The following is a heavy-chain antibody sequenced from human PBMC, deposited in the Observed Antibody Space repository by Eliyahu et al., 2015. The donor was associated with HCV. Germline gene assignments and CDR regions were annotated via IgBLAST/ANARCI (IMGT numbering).Heavy chain of an antibody. CDR3: ARSAVRATYYYYGMDV. Sequence: QLQLQESGPGLVKPSETLSLTCIVSGGSISSSSYYWGWIRQPPGKGLEWIGSIYFSGGTYYNPSLKSRVTISVDTSKNQFSLKLSSVTAADTAVYYCARSAVRATYYYYGMDVWGQGTTVTVSS. V-gene: IGHV4-39*01. J-gene: IGHJ6*02. D-gene: IGHD4-17*01. CDR2: IYFSGGT. CDR1: GGSISSSSYY.